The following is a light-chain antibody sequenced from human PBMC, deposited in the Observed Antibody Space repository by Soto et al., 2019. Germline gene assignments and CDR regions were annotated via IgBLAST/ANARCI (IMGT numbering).Light chain of an antibody. V-gene: IGKV3-20*01. CDR2: GAS. CDR1: QSVSSSW. CDR3: QQYGSSPWT. Sequence: EIVLTQSPGTLSLSPGERATLSCRASQSVSSSWLAWYQQKPGQAPRLLIYGASSRATGIPDRVSGSGSGIDFTLTISRLEPEDFAVYYCQQYGSSPWTFGQGTKVEIK. J-gene: IGKJ1*01.